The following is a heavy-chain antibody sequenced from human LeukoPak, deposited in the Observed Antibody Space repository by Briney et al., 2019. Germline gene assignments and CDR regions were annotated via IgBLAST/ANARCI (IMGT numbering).Heavy chain of an antibody. D-gene: IGHD6-6*01. CDR1: SDSISGYY. CDR3: ARDFSSSSTVYYYYYMDV. V-gene: IGHV4-59*01. CDR2: IYYSGNT. J-gene: IGHJ6*03. Sequence: SETLSLTCSVSSDSISGYYWSWLRQPPGKGLEWIGYIYYSGNTYYNPSLKSRVTISLDTSKNQFSLKMNSMTAADTAVYYCARDFSSSSTVYYYYYMDVWGKGTTVTVSS.